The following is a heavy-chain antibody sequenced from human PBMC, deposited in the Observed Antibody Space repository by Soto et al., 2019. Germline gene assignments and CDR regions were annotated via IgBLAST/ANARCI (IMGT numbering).Heavy chain of an antibody. CDR2: ISSSSSYI. CDR1: GFTFSSYS. V-gene: IGHV3-21*01. CDR3: ARSGWLQPTQTVFFDY. D-gene: IGHD5-12*01. J-gene: IGHJ4*02. Sequence: GVSLRLSGAASGFTFSSYSMHWGRQAPGKGLEWVSSISSSSSYIYSADSGKGRFTISRDNAKNSLYLQMNSLRAEDTAVYYCARSGWLQPTQTVFFDYWGQGTLVTVSS.